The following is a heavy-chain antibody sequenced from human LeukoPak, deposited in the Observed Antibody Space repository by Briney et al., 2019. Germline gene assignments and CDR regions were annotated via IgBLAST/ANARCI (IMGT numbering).Heavy chain of an antibody. CDR1: GFTFSSYE. Sequence: KSGGSLRLSCAASGFTFSSYEMNWVRQAPGKGLEWVSSISSSSSYIYYADSVKGRFTISRDNAKNSLYLQMNSLRAEDTAVYYCARDRQLSSWYPIQDYYFDYWGQGTLVTVSS. V-gene: IGHV3-21*01. D-gene: IGHD6-13*01. CDR2: ISSSSSYI. CDR3: ARDRQLSSWYPIQDYYFDY. J-gene: IGHJ4*02.